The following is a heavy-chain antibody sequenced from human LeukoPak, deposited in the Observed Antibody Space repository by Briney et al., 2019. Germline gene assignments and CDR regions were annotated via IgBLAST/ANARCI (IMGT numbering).Heavy chain of an antibody. Sequence: PSETLSLTCTVSGGSISSGGYYWSWLRQHPGKGLEWIGYIYYSGSTYYNPSLKSQVTISVDTSKNQFSLKLSSVTAADTAVYYCARVYDSRPIVDYWGQGTLVTVSS. CDR3: ARVYDSRPIVDY. CDR2: IYYSGST. J-gene: IGHJ4*02. CDR1: GGSISSGGYY. V-gene: IGHV4-31*01. D-gene: IGHD3-22*01.